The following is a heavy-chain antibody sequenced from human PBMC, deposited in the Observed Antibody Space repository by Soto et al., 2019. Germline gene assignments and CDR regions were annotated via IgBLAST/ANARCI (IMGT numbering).Heavy chain of an antibody. D-gene: IGHD6-19*01. CDR2: IIPILGIA. CDR3: EVAVAGPDAFDI. CDR1: GRTFSIYT. V-gene: IGHV1-69*02. Sequence: SVKVSCTASGRTFSIYTISWVRQAPGQGLEWMGRIIPILGIANYAQKFQGRVTITADKSTNTAYMELSSLRSEDTAVYYCEVAVAGPDAFDIWGQGTMVTVSS. J-gene: IGHJ3*02.